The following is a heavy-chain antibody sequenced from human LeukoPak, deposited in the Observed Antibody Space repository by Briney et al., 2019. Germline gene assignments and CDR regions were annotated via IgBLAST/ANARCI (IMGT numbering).Heavy chain of an antibody. CDR3: ASQTPYYYDSSGYYLRTFDI. CDR1: GGSLSSGGSY. CDR2: IYYSGRT. D-gene: IGHD3-22*01. V-gene: IGHV4-31*03. J-gene: IGHJ3*02. Sequence: SQTLSLTCTDSGGSLSSGGSYWSWIRQHPGTGLEWIGYIYYSGRTYYSPSLKSRVTISAHTSKKQFSLKLSSVTAADTAVYYCASQTPYYYDSSGYYLRTFDIWGQGTMVTVSS.